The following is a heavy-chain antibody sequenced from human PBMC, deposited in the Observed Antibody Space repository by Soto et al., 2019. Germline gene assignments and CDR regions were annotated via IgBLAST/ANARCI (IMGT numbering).Heavy chain of an antibody. J-gene: IGHJ3*02. CDR3: ARGTTVTTREGPLI. V-gene: IGHV3-23*01. CDR1: GFTFSNYL. Sequence: EVQLLESGGGLVQPGGSLRLSCAASGFTFSNYLMSWVRQAPGKGLEWVSLISDSSATILYAASVKGRFTISRDKPKNPLYLQMSSLRAEDTAVYYCARGTTVTTREGPLIWGQATMVTVSS. D-gene: IGHD4-17*01. CDR2: ISDSSATI.